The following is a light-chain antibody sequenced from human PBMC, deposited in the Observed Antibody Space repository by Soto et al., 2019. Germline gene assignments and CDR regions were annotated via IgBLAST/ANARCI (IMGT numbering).Light chain of an antibody. CDR1: QSISNS. CDR2: AAS. J-gene: IGKJ2*01. CDR3: QQYNGYSHS. V-gene: IGKV1-39*01. Sequence: DIQMTQSPSSLSASVGDRVTITCRASQSISNSLNWYHQKPGKAPKLLIYAASSLQSGVPSRFSGSGSGTDFTLSISSLQPEDFATYYCQQYNGYSHSFGQGTRVEIK.